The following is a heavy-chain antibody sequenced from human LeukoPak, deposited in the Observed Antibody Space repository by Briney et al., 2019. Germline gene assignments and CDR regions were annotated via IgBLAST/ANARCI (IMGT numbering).Heavy chain of an antibody. CDR1: GYTFTSYG. J-gene: IGHJ6*02. CDR3: ARIRVSGWPYYYYYGMDV. Sequence: GASVKVSCKASGYTFTSYGISWVRQAPGQGLEWMGWISAYNGNTNYAQKLQGRVTMTTDTSTSTAYMELRSLRSDDTAVYYCARIRVSGWPYYYYYGMDVWGQGTTVTVSS. V-gene: IGHV1-18*01. D-gene: IGHD6-19*01. CDR2: ISAYNGNT.